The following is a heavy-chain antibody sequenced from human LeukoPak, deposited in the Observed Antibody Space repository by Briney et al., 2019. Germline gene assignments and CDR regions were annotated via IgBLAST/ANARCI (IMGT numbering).Heavy chain of an antibody. CDR3: ARHGGNYYDSSGYYYGY. J-gene: IGHJ4*02. V-gene: IGHV5-51*01. D-gene: IGHD3-22*01. CDR1: GYSFTSYW. Sequence: GESLKISCKGSGYSFTSYWIGWVRQMPGKGLEWMGIIYPGDSDTRYSPSFQGQVTISADKSISTAYLQWSSLEASDTAMYYCARHGGNYYDSSGYYYGYWGQGTLVTVSS. CDR2: IYPGDSDT.